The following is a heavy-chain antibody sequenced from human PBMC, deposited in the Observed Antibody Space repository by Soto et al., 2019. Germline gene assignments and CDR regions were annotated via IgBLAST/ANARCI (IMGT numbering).Heavy chain of an antibody. CDR1: GFTFSSYA. CDR3: ARDPLTGTTGFGAFDI. D-gene: IGHD1-20*01. Sequence: QVQLVESGGGVVQPGRSLRLSCAASGFTFSSYAMHWVRQAPGKGLEWVAVISYDGTNKYYADSVKGRFTISRDNSKNTLYLQMNSLRAEDTAVYYCARDPLTGTTGFGAFDIWGQGTMVTVSS. J-gene: IGHJ3*02. V-gene: IGHV3-30-3*01. CDR2: ISYDGTNK.